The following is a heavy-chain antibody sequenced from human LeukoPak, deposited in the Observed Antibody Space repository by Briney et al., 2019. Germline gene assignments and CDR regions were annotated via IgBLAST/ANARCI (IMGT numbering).Heavy chain of an antibody. CDR3: ARVAARHLAYAFDI. CDR1: GGSFSGYY. D-gene: IGHD6-6*01. V-gene: IGHV4-34*01. CDR2: INHSGST. Sequence: SETLSLTCAVYGGSFSGYYWSWIRQPPGKGLEWIGEINHSGSTNYNPSLKSRVTISVDTSKNQFSLKLSSVTAADTAVYYCARVAARHLAYAFDIWGQGTMVTVSS. J-gene: IGHJ3*02.